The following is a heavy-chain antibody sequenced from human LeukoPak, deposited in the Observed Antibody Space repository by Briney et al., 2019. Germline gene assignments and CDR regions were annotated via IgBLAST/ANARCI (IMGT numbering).Heavy chain of an antibody. V-gene: IGHV4-34*01. CDR1: GGSFSGYY. CDR2: INHSGST. J-gene: IGHJ4*02. D-gene: IGHD3-9*01. CDR3: ARVDPYDILTGYYSFIIDY. Sequence: SETLSLTCAVYGGSFSGYYWSWIRQPPGKGLEWIGEINHSGSTNYNPSLKSRVTISVDTSKNQFSLKLSSVTAADTAVYYCARVDPYDILTGYYSFIIDYWGRGTLVTVSS.